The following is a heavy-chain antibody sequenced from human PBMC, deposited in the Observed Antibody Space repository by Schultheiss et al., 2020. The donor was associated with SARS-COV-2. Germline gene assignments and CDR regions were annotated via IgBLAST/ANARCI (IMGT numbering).Heavy chain of an antibody. D-gene: IGHD3-22*01. CDR1: GYTFTGYY. Sequence: ASVKVSCKASGYTFTGYYMHWVRQAPGQGLEWMGWMNPNSGNTGYAQKFQGRVTITADESTSTAYMELSSLRSDDTAVYYCAREEPSRRYYDSSGYYPSDYWGQGTLVTVSS. J-gene: IGHJ4*02. V-gene: IGHV1-8*03. CDR2: MNPNSGNT. CDR3: AREEPSRRYYDSSGYYPSDY.